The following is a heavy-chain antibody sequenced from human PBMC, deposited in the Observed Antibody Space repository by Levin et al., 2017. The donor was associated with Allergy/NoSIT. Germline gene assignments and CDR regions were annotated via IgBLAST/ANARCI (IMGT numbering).Heavy chain of an antibody. V-gene: IGHV3-33*01. J-gene: IGHJ4*02. CDR1: GFTFSSYG. CDR2: IWYDGSNK. CDR3: ARDLDSTKTLDY. Sequence: SCAASGFTFSSYGMHWVRQAPGKGLEWVAVIWYDGSNKYYADSVKGRFTISRDNSKNTLYLQMNSLRAEDTAVYYCARDLDSTKTLDYWGQGTLVTVSS. D-gene: IGHD2-2*03.